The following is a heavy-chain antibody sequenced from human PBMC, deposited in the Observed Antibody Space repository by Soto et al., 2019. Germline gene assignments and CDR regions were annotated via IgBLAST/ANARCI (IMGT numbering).Heavy chain of an antibody. CDR3: ARRTLHDVFSPTYYIDF. D-gene: IGHD3-9*01. Sequence: GESLKISCKTSGYNFNTHWIGWVRQLPGKGLEWMGIFNPHDSDTMFGPSFEGQVTMSADKSTSTAYLQWSSLKASDTAMYYCARRTLHDVFSPTYYIDFWGQGTLVTVSS. V-gene: IGHV5-51*01. CDR1: GYNFNTHW. J-gene: IGHJ4*02. CDR2: FNPHDSDT.